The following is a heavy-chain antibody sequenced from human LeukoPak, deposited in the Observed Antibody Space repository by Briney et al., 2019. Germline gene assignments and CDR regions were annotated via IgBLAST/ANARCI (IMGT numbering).Heavy chain of an antibody. V-gene: IGHV4-4*07. CDR1: GGSISSYY. D-gene: IGHD2-15*01. J-gene: IGHJ6*03. Sequence: PSETLSLTCTVSGGSISSYYWSWLRQPAGKGLEWIGRIYTSGSTNYNPSLKSRVTISVDTSKNQFSLKLSSVTAADTAVYYCARDHCSGGSCYRDYYYYYMDVWGKGTTVTVSS. CDR3: ARDHCSGGSCYRDYYYYYMDV. CDR2: IYTSGST.